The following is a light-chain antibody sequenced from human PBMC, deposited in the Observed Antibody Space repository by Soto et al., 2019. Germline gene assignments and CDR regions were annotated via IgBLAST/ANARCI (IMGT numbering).Light chain of an antibody. CDR3: QQRSNWPYT. Sequence: EIVLTQSPATLSLSPGERATLSCRASQSVSSYLAWYQQKPGQAPRLLIYDASNRATGIPARFSGSGSGTDFTLTISSLVPEEFAVYYCQQRSNWPYTFGQGTKLEIK. V-gene: IGKV3-11*01. CDR2: DAS. J-gene: IGKJ2*01. CDR1: QSVSSY.